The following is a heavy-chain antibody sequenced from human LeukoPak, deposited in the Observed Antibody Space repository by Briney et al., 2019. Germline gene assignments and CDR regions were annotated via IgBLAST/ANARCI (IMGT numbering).Heavy chain of an antibody. CDR2: IYTSGST. D-gene: IGHD2-2*01. CDR1: GGSISSYY. Sequence: SETLSLTCTVSGGSISSYYWSWIRQPAGKGLEWIGRIYTSGSTNYNPSLKSRVTMSVDTSKNQFSLKLSSVTAADTAVYYCARDSRVVVPAAKANRYYYYYMDVWGKGTTVTVSS. V-gene: IGHV4-4*07. J-gene: IGHJ6*03. CDR3: ARDSRVVVPAAKANRYYYYYMDV.